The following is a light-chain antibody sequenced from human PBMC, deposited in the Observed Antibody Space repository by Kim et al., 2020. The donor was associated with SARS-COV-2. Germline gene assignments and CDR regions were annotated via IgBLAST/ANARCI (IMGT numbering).Light chain of an antibody. CDR1: SSDVRGYNF. Sequence: GRSVTISCTETSSDVRGYNFVSWYQQHPGKAPKLMIYDVSKRPSGVPDHFSGSKSGDTASLTISGLQAEDEADYYCCSYAGSYTYVFGTGTKVTVL. CDR2: DVS. V-gene: IGLV2-11*01. J-gene: IGLJ1*01. CDR3: CSYAGSYTYV.